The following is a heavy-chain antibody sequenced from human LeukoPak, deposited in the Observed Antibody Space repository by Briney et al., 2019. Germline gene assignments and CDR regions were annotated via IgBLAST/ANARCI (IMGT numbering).Heavy chain of an antibody. J-gene: IGHJ4*02. Sequence: PGGSLRLSCAASGFSFSNYAMSWVRQAPGKGLQWVSAIGGSGGNIYYADSVKGRFTISRDNSKNTLYLQMNSLRAEDTAVYYCAKVGAAAGIVFDYWGQGTLVTVSS. CDR1: GFSFSNYA. V-gene: IGHV3-23*01. CDR2: IGGSGGNI. CDR3: AKVGAAAGIVFDY. D-gene: IGHD6-13*01.